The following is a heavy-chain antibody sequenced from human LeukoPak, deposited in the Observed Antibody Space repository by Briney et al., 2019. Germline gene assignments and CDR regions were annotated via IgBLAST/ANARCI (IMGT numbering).Heavy chain of an antibody. V-gene: IGHV3-30*18. Sequence: PGGSLRLSCAASGFTFSSYGMHWVRQAPGKGLEWVAVISYDGSNKYYADSVKGRFTISRDNSKNTLYLQMNSLRAEDTAVYYCAKDRGYGSGSYCFDYWGQGTLVTVSS. CDR2: ISYDGSNK. CDR1: GFTFSSYG. CDR3: AKDRGYGSGSYCFDY. J-gene: IGHJ4*02. D-gene: IGHD3-10*01.